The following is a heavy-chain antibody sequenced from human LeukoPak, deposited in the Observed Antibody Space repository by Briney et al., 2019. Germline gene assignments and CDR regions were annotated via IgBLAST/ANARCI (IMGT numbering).Heavy chain of an antibody. CDR2: IYYSGST. J-gene: IGHJ4*02. D-gene: IGHD5-12*01. CDR1: GGSISSSSYY. V-gene: IGHV4-39*01. CDR3: ARRRSGYGQIDY. Sequence: SEILSLTCTVSGGSISSSSYYWGWIRQPPGKGLEWIGSIYYSGSTYYNPSLKSRVTISVDTSKNQFSLKLVSVTAADTAVYYCARRRSGYGQIDYWGQGTLVTVSS.